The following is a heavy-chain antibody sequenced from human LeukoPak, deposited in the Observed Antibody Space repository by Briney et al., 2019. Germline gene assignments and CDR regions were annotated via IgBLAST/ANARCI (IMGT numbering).Heavy chain of an antibody. D-gene: IGHD3-3*01. Sequence: PGGSLRLSCAASGFTFDDYGMSWVRQAPGKGLEWVSGINWNGGSTGYADSVKGRFTISRDNAKNSPYLQMNSLRAEDTALYYCARGGYDFWSGYYAVDAFDIWGQGTMVTVSS. J-gene: IGHJ3*02. CDR3: ARGGYDFWSGYYAVDAFDI. CDR1: GFTFDDYG. CDR2: INWNGGST. V-gene: IGHV3-20*04.